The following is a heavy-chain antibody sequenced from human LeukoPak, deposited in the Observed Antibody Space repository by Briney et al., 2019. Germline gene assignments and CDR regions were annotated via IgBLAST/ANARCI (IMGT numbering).Heavy chain of an antibody. CDR1: GGSINTPNYY. J-gene: IGHJ2*01. CDR3: ARVGVVPLHFDL. D-gene: IGHD3-22*01. CDR2: IFYSGGT. V-gene: IGHV4-39*07. Sequence: KPSETLSLTCTVSGGSINTPNYYWGWIRQTPGKGLEWIGNIFYSGGTYYSPSLTSRVTISLDTSKNQFSLKLSSVTAADTAVYYCARVGVVPLHFDLWGRGTLVTVSS.